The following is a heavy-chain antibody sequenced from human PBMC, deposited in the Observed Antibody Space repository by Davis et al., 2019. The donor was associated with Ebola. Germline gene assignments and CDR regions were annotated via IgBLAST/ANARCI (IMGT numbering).Heavy chain of an antibody. Sequence: GESLKISCTASGFTFSNYGIHWVRQAPGKGLEYVSAIESTGESTNYADSVKGRFSLSRDNSKNTVYLQMTSLRLEDTAVYFCVKGWLVHDFWGQGTLVSVSS. CDR1: GFTFSNYG. J-gene: IGHJ4*02. D-gene: IGHD6-6*01. V-gene: IGHV3-64D*08. CDR3: VKGWLVHDF. CDR2: IESTGEST.